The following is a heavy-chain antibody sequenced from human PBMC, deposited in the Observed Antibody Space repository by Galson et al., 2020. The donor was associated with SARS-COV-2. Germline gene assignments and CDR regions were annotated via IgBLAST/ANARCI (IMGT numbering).Heavy chain of an antibody. CDR2: ISWNSGSI. CDR3: AKDQTLSY. CDR1: GFTFDDYA. Sequence: GGSLRLPCAASGFTFDDYAMHWVRQAPGKGLEWVSGISWNSGSIGYADSVKGRFTISRDNAKNSLYLQMNSLRAEDTALYYCAKDQTLSYWGQGTLGTVSS. J-gene: IGHJ4*02. D-gene: IGHD3-16*01. V-gene: IGHV3-9*01.